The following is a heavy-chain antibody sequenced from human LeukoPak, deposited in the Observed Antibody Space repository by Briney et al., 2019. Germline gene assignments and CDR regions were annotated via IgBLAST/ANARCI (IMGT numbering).Heavy chain of an antibody. CDR2: IDASNGAT. CDR1: GYTFTGYY. Sequence: ASVKVSCKASGYTFTGYYMHWVRQAPGRGLEWMGWIDASNGATSYTQTLEGRVIITRDTSIGAVYMELSRLTSDDTAVYYCARDGSSAYDFWGQGTLVTVSS. J-gene: IGHJ4*02. V-gene: IGHV1-2*02. D-gene: IGHD3-16*01. CDR3: ARDGSSAYDF.